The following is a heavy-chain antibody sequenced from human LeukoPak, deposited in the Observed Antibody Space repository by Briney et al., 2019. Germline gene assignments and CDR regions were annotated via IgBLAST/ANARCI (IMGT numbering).Heavy chain of an antibody. CDR2: ISAYNGNT. V-gene: IGHV1-18*01. CDR1: VYTFTSYG. D-gene: IGHD2-2*02. Sequence: ASVTVSFKSSVYTFTSYGISWVRRAPGQGLEWMGWISAYNGNTNYAQKLQGRVTMITDTFTSTDYMVLRSLRSDDTAVYYCARDRAATSIHAYWGQGTLVTVSS. CDR3: ARDRAATSIHAY. J-gene: IGHJ4*02.